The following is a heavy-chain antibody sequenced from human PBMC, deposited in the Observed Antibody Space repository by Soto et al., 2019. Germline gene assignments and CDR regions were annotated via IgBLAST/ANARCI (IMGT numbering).Heavy chain of an antibody. CDR1: GFTFSTYA. D-gene: IGHD4-17*01. Sequence: GGSLRLSCAGSGFTFSTYAMSWARQSPGKGLEWVSGIAGGGYSTYYADSVKGRFTISRDNSKSTVYLQMNSLRAEDTAIYYCAKPYGGFAFDIWGRGTLVTVSS. CDR2: IAGGGYST. CDR3: AKPYGGFAFDI. V-gene: IGHV3-23*01. J-gene: IGHJ3*02.